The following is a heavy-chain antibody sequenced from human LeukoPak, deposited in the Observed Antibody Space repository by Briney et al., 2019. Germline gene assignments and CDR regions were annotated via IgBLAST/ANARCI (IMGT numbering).Heavy chain of an antibody. V-gene: IGHV1-2*02. Sequence: ASVKVSCKASGYSFTGYYMRWVRQAPGQGLEWMGWINPNNGGTKYVQKFQGRVTMTRDTSISTAYMDLSSLRSDDTAVYYCVRALLVPSHWAFDIWGQGTLVTVSS. CDR2: INPNNGGT. D-gene: IGHD2-8*01. CDR1: GYSFTGYY. J-gene: IGHJ3*02. CDR3: VRALLVPSHWAFDI.